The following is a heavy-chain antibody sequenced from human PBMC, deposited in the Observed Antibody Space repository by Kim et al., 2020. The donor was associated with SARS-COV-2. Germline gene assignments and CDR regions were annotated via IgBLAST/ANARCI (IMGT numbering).Heavy chain of an antibody. V-gene: IGHV3-74*01. J-gene: IGHJ6*02. CDR1: GFTFSSFW. CDR2: INNVGSAT. D-gene: IGHD3-3*01. CDR3: VRGSGNFGYGMGV. Sequence: GGSLRLSCAASGFTFSSFWMHWVRQAPGTGLMWVSRINNVGSATIYADSVKGRFTISRDNAKSTLYLQMNSLRVEDTAVYYCVRGSGNFGYGMGVWGQGTMVTVSS.